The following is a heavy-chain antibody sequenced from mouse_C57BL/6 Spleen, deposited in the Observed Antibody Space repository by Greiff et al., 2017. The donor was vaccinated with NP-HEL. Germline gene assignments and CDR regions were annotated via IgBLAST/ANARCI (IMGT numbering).Heavy chain of an antibody. CDR1: GYTFTSYW. V-gene: IGHV1-69*01. CDR2: IDPSDSYT. D-gene: IGHD1-2*01. Sequence: QVQLQQPGAELVMPGASVKLSCKASGYTFTSYWMHWVKQRPGQGLEWIGEIDPSDSYTNYNQKFKGKSTLTADTSSSTAYMQLSSLTSEDAADYYCARYGGGLYYAMAYWGQGTSVTVSS. CDR3: ARYGGGLYYAMAY. J-gene: IGHJ4*01.